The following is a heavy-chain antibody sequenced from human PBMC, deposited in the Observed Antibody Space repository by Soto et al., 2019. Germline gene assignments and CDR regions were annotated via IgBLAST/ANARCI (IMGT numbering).Heavy chain of an antibody. D-gene: IGHD6-6*01. CDR1: GGSFSGYY. V-gene: IGHV4-34*01. Sequence: SETLSLTCAVYGGSFSGYYWSWIRQPPGKGLEWIGEINHSGSTNYNPSLKSRVTISVDTSKNQFSLKLSSVTAADTAVYYCARGRQWGYSSSPIVDYWGQGTLVTVSS. CDR2: INHSGST. CDR3: ARGRQWGYSSSPIVDY. J-gene: IGHJ4*02.